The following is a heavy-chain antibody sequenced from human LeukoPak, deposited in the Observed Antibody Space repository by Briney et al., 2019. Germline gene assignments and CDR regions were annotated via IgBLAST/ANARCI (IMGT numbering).Heavy chain of an antibody. Sequence: GGSLRLSCEASGFTFNNFGMYWVRQAPGKGLEWVAFIRYDGSIKYYGDAVKGRFTISRDNSRSTLYLQMNNLRAEDSAVYYCATDRVPHYGMHVWGQGTTVTVSS. CDR3: ATDRVPHYGMHV. CDR2: IRYDGSIK. CDR1: GFTFNNFG. J-gene: IGHJ6*02. D-gene: IGHD3-10*01. V-gene: IGHV3-30*02.